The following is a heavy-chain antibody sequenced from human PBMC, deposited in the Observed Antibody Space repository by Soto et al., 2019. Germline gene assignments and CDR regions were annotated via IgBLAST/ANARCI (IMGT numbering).Heavy chain of an antibody. D-gene: IGHD2-2*01. Sequence: SETLSLTCTVSGGSISSGDYYWSWIRQPPGKGLEWIGYIYYSGSTDYNPSLKSRVTISLDTSKSQFSLKLSSVTAADTAVYYCARVLLVAVAMYNVDYWGQGTLVTVSA. CDR2: IYYSGST. CDR3: ARVLLVAVAMYNVDY. V-gene: IGHV4-30-4*01. CDR1: GGSISSGDYY. J-gene: IGHJ4*02.